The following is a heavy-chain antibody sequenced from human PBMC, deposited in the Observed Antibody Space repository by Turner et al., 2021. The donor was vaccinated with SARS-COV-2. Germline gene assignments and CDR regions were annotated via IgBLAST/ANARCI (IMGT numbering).Heavy chain of an antibody. CDR2: IYSGGST. Sequence: EVQLVESGGGLIQPGGSLRLSCAASGFTVSSNYMSWVRQAPGKGLEWVSVIYSGGSTYYADSVKGRFTISRDNSKNTLNLQMNSLRAEDTAVYYCARDGAWKPEGMDVWGQGTTVTVSS. V-gene: IGHV3-53*01. CDR3: ARDGAWKPEGMDV. CDR1: GFTVSSNY. J-gene: IGHJ6*02. D-gene: IGHD1-1*01.